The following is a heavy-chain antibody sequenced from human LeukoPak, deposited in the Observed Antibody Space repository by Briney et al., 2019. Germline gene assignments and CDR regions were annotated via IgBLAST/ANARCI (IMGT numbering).Heavy chain of an antibody. CDR1: GGSISFHY. Sequence: SETLSLTCTVSGGSISFHYWSWIRQPPGQGLEWIGCIHLSGSTYYDPSLRSRVTISGDTSKNQFSLRLNSVTAADTAVYYCARGGVWYFDLWGRGTLVTVSS. CDR3: ARGGVWYFDL. J-gene: IGHJ2*01. CDR2: IHLSGST. D-gene: IGHD3-16*01. V-gene: IGHV4-59*11.